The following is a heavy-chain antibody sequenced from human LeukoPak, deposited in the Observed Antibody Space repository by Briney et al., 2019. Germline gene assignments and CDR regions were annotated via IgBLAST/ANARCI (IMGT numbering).Heavy chain of an antibody. V-gene: IGHV4-59*01. D-gene: IGHD3-10*01. CDR2: VYYSGST. Sequence: PSETLSLTCTVSGGSIRSYYWSWIRQPPGKGLEWIGYVYYSGSTNYNPSLKSRVTISVDTSKNQFSLKLSSVTAADTAVYYCARDLGFGPMVRGVISPWGQGTLVTVSS. CDR1: GGSIRSYY. CDR3: ARDLGFGPMVRGVISP. J-gene: IGHJ5*02.